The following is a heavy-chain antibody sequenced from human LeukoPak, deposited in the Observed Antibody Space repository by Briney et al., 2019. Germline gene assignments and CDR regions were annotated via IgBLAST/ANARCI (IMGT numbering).Heavy chain of an antibody. D-gene: IGHD1-14*01. CDR1: GGSIXXXXXX. CDR3: ARVPNQSKYSIGNY. V-gene: IGHV4-31*01. CDR2: XYXSXST. J-gene: IGHJ4*02. Sequence: SETLSLTXTVSGGSIXXXXXXXXWIXXXXXXXXXXXXXXYXSXSTYYNPSXXSXVTXXVXTSKNQFSLKLSSVTAADTAVYYCARVPNQSKYSIGNYWGQGTLVTVSS.